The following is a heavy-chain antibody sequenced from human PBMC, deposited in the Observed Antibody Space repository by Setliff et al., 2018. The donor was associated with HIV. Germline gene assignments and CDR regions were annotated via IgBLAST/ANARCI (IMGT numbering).Heavy chain of an antibody. V-gene: IGHV3-49*04. D-gene: IGHD3-22*01. Sequence: GGSLRLSCAASGFTFSDHYMEWVRQAPGKGLEWVGFIRSKAYGGTTEYAASVNDRFTSSGADSKSIDYLQMNSLKTEDTAVYYCARVDSSGFGAYYYYYYMDVWGKGTTVTVS. CDR3: ARVDSSGFGAYYYYYYMDV. J-gene: IGHJ6*03. CDR2: IRSKAYGGTT. CDR1: GFTFSDHY.